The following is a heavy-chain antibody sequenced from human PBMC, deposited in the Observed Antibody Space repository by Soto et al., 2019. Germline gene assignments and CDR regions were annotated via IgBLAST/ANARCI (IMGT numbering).Heavy chain of an antibody. CDR2: MKPNSANT. CDR3: VRWVVPYGYGGNWFEP. D-gene: IGHD5-18*01. J-gene: IGHJ5*02. Sequence: ASVKVSCKASGYTFTSYDINWVRQAPGQGLEWMGWMKPNSANTGYAQKFQGRVTMTRNTSISTAYMELSNLRSEDTAVYYCVRWVVPYGYGGNWFEPWGQGTLVTVSS. V-gene: IGHV1-8*01. CDR1: GYTFTSYD.